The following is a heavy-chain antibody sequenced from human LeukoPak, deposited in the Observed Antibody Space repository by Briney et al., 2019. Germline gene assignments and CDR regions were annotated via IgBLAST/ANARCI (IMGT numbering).Heavy chain of an antibody. Sequence: PGGSLRLSCAASGFTFSSYWMTWVRQAPGKGLEWVANIKQDGSKKNYVDSVKGRFTISRDNAKNSLYLQMNSLRAEGTSVYYCATPLDYYDSSGYHQGGDWGQGTLVTVSS. V-gene: IGHV3-7*03. CDR2: IKQDGSKK. D-gene: IGHD3-22*01. J-gene: IGHJ4*02. CDR3: ATPLDYYDSSGYHQGGD. CDR1: GFTFSSYW.